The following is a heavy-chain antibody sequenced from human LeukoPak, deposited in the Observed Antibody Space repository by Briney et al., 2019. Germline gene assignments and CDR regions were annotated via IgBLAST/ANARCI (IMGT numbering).Heavy chain of an antibody. D-gene: IGHD5-24*01. CDR1: GFTFSSYP. J-gene: IGHJ4*02. CDR3: AKEAYIEMATITPDY. CDR2: ISGSGATT. V-gene: IGHV3-23*01. Sequence: GGSLKLSCAASGFTFSSYPMSWVRQAPGKGLEWVSGISGSGATTYYADSVKGRFTISRDNSKNTLYLQMNSLRAEDTAVYYCAKEAYIEMATITPDYWGQGTLVTVSS.